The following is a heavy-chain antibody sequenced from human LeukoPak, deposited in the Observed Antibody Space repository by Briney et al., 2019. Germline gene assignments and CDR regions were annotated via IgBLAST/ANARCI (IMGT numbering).Heavy chain of an antibody. CDR1: GGTFSSYA. CDR3: ARAGGSYHYNWFDP. V-gene: IGHV1-69*04. D-gene: IGHD1-26*01. Sequence: SVKVSCKASGGTFSSYAISWVRQAPGQGPEWMGRIIPILGIANYAQKFQGRVTITADKSTSTAYMELSSLRSEDTAVYYCARAGGSYHYNWFDPWGQGTLVTVSS. CDR2: IIPILGIA. J-gene: IGHJ5*02.